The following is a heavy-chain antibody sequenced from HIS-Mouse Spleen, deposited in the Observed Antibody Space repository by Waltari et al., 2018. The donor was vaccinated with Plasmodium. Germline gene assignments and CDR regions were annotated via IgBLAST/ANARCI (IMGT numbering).Heavy chain of an antibody. CDR1: VFHFSSYW. V-gene: IGHV3-7*01. D-gene: IGHD6-13*01. Sequence: EVQLVESGGGLVQPGGSLRLSCAAPVFHFSSYWMSWVRQAPGKGLEWVDNIKQDGSEKYYVDSVKGRFTISRDNAKNSLYLQMNSLRAEDTAVYYCASSWYWYFDLWGRGTLVTVSS. CDR2: IKQDGSEK. J-gene: IGHJ2*01. CDR3: ASSWYWYFDL.